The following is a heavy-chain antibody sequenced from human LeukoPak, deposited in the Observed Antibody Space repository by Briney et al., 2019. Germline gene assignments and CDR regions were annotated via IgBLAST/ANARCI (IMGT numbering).Heavy chain of an antibody. D-gene: IGHD6-13*01. CDR2: INPNSGGT. CDR1: GYTFTGYY. V-gene: IGHV1-2*02. Sequence: ASVKVSCKASGYTFTGYYMHWVRQAPGQGLEWMGWINPNSGGTNYAQKFQGRVTMTRDTSISTAYMELSRLRSDDTAVYYCARDRGIAAAERDWFDPWGQGTLVTVSS. CDR3: ARDRGIAAAERDWFDP. J-gene: IGHJ5*02.